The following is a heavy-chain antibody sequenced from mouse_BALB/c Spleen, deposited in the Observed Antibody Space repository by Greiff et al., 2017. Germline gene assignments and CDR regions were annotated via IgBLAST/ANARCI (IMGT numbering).Heavy chain of an antibody. D-gene: IGHD2-10*01. Sequence: EVQRVESGGDLVKPGGSLKLSCAASGFTFSSYGMSWVRQTPDKRLEWVATISSGGSYTYYPDSVKGRFTISRDNAKNTLYLQMSSLKSEDTAMYYCARRACYGNYYAMDYWGQGTSVTVSS. J-gene: IGHJ4*01. CDR2: ISSGGSYT. CDR3: ARRACYGNYYAMDY. CDR1: GFTFSSYG. V-gene: IGHV5-6*01.